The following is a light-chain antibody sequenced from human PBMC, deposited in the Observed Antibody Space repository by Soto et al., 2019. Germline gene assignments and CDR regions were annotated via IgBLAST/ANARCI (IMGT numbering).Light chain of an antibody. CDR1: NSDVGSYNF. CDR2: AVN. Sequence: QSVLTQPASVSGSPGQSITISCTGTNSDVGSYNFVSWYQQDPGKAPKLTLYAVNKRPSGVSNRFSGSKSGDTASLTISGLQAEDEADYYCCSYATSYTYVFGSGTKVTVL. CDR3: CSYATSYTYV. V-gene: IGLV2-23*02. J-gene: IGLJ1*01.